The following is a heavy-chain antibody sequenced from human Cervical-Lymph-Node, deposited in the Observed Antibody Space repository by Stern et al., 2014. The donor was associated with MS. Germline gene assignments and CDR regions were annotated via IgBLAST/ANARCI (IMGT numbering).Heavy chain of an antibody. V-gene: IGHV3-30*18. D-gene: IGHD3-10*01. CDR3: AKDRKTYYYGSGSYYNSYYFDY. J-gene: IGHJ4*02. CDR2: ILYAGRKK. Sequence: VQLVQSGGGVVPPGRSLRLSCVASGFTFTTYGMHWVRQAPGKGLEWVAGILYAGRKKYYADSVKGRFTISRDNSKNTLYLQMSSLRAEDTAVYYCAKDRKTYYYGSGSYYNSYYFDYWGQGTLVTVSS. CDR1: GFTFTTYG.